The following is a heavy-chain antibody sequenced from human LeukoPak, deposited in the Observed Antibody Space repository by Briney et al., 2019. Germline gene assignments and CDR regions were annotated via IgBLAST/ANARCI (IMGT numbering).Heavy chain of an antibody. V-gene: IGHV1-46*01. Sequence: ASVKVSCKASGYTFTNYYIHWVRQAPGQGLECMGIINPSGGSTSYAQKFQGRVTMTRDMSTSTVYMELSSLRSEDMAVYYCARDDPYSSSWYFFDYWGQGTLVTVSS. CDR1: GYTFTNYY. J-gene: IGHJ4*02. CDR3: ARDDPYSSSWYFFDY. CDR2: INPSGGST. D-gene: IGHD6-13*01.